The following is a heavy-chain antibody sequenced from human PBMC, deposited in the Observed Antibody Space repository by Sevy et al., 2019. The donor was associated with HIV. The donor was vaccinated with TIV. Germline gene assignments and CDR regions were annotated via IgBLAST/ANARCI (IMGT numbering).Heavy chain of an antibody. D-gene: IGHD6-13*01. J-gene: IGHJ4*02. V-gene: IGHV4-30-4*01. Sequence: SETLSLTCTVSGGSISSGDYYWSWIRQPPGKGLEWIGYIYYSGSTYYNPSLKSRVTISVDTSKNQFSLKLSSVTAANTAVYYCARERGGGVIAAAHTSRYFDYWGQGTLVTVSS. CDR1: GGSISSGDYY. CDR2: IYYSGST. CDR3: ARERGGGVIAAAHTSRYFDY.